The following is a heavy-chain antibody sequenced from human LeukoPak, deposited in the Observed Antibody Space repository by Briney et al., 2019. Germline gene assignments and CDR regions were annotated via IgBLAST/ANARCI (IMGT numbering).Heavy chain of an antibody. D-gene: IGHD3-22*01. CDR1: GYTFTSYG. CDR2: IIPIFGTA. CDR3: ARSARDSSGYYNDY. Sequence: SVKVSCKASGYTFTSYGISWVRQAPGQGLEWMGGIIPIFGTANYAQKFQGRVTITADESTSTAYMELSSLRSEDTAVYYCARSARDSSGYYNDYWGQGTLVTVSS. J-gene: IGHJ4*02. V-gene: IGHV1-69*13.